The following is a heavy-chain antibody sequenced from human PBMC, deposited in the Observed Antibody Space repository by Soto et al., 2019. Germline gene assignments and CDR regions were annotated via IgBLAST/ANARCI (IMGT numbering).Heavy chain of an antibody. V-gene: IGHV4-30-4*01. J-gene: IGHJ3*02. CDR1: GGSMSRGDYY. Sequence: QVQLLESGPGLVKPSQTLSLTCTVSGGSMSRGDYYWSWIRQPPGKGLEWIGFIYHTGSTYYSPSLTNRVAISVDTSKNQFSLKLSSVTAADTAVYFCARDPLYDYGDLSHVCDIWGQGTMVTVSS. CDR3: ARDPLYDYGDLSHVCDI. CDR2: IYHTGST. D-gene: IGHD4-17*01.